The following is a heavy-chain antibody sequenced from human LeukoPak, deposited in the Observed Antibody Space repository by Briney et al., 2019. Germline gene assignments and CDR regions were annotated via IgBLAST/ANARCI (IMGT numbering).Heavy chain of an antibody. CDR3: ARDPNWGSGY. J-gene: IGHJ4*02. V-gene: IGHV3-21*04. Sequence: PGGSLRLSCAASGFTFSSYSMNWARQAPGKGLEWVSIIGTSGGDIHYADSVKGRFSISRDNSKNTLSLQMNSLRVDDTAVYYCARDPNWGSGYWGQGTLVTVSS. D-gene: IGHD7-27*01. CDR1: GFTFSSYS. CDR2: IGTSGGDI.